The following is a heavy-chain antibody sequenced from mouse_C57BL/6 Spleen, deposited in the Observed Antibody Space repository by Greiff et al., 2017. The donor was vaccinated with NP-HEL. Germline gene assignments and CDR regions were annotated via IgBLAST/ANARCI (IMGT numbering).Heavy chain of an antibody. D-gene: IGHD2-5*01. CDR1: GFTFSSYG. CDR3: ARRYSNYALMDY. V-gene: IGHV5-6*01. J-gene: IGHJ4*01. Sequence: EVQLVESGGDLVKPGGSLKLSCAASGFTFSSYGMSWVRQTPDKRLEWVATISSGGSYTYYPDSVKGRFTISRDNAKNTLYLQMNSLKSEDTAMYYCARRYSNYALMDYWGQGTSVTVTS. CDR2: ISSGGSYT.